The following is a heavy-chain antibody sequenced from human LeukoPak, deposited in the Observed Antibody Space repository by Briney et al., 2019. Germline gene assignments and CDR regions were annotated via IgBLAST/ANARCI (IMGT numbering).Heavy chain of an antibody. CDR1: GFTVSSKY. Sequence: GGSLRLSCAASGFTVSSKYINWVRQALRKGLEWVSLIYGSTSADYADSVKGRFTISRDNSMNTVYLQMNSLRAEDTAIYYCARLNFGDDYWGQGTLVAVSS. CDR3: ARLNFGDDY. CDR2: IYGSTSA. J-gene: IGHJ4*02. D-gene: IGHD4-17*01. V-gene: IGHV3-66*01.